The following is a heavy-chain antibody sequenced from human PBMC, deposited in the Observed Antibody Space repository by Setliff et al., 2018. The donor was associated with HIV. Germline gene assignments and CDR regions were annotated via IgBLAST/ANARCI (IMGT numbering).Heavy chain of an antibody. J-gene: IGHJ3*01. Sequence: SETLSLTCAVSGYSISSGYYWGWIRQPPGKGLEWIGEINNDGGTAFSPSLTGRLTISMDTSKNQFSLRLSTVTAADAAVYYCARAGPRICWTWPCDAFDVWGLGTLVTVSS. CDR3: ARAGPRICWTWPCDAFDV. CDR2: INNDGGT. D-gene: IGHD6-19*01. CDR1: GYSISSGYY. V-gene: IGHV4-38-2*01.